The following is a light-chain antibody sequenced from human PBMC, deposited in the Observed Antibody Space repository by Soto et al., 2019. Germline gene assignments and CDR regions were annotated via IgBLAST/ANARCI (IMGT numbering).Light chain of an antibody. V-gene: IGKV3-11*01. J-gene: IGKJ4*01. Sequence: EIVLTQSPATLSLSPGERATLSCRASQSIGTYLAWYQQKPGQAPRLLIYDASNRATGIPARFSGGGSGTDFTLTISSREPEDFAVYYCQQRNPLTFGGGTKVESK. CDR2: DAS. CDR1: QSIGTY. CDR3: QQRNPLT.